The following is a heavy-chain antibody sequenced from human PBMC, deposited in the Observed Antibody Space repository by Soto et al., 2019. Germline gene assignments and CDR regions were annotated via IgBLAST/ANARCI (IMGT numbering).Heavy chain of an antibody. CDR3: ATSGGGWYLY. J-gene: IGHJ4*02. Sequence: QVQLVQSGAELKKPGSSVRVSCQASGGTFSSYSVNWVRQAPGQGLEWMGWLNPNSGDTGYAQKFQGRVTLNRNTSINTAYIELSSLTSDDTAVYYCATSGGGWYLYWGQGTLVTVYS. CDR1: GGTFSSYS. CDR2: LNPNSGDT. V-gene: IGHV1-8*01. D-gene: IGHD6-19*01.